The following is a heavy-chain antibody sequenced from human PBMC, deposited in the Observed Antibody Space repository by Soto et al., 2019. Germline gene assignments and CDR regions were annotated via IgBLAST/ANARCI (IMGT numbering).Heavy chain of an antibody. Sequence: EVQLVESGGGLVKPGGSLRLSCAASGFTFINAWMNWVRQAPGKGLEWVGRIKSKTDGGTPDYAGPVKGRFTISRDDSNSTLYVQINSLKTEDTAVYFCTAFRYYYYRRGYYLWDFWGQGPLVPVSS. D-gene: IGHD3-22*01. V-gene: IGHV3-15*07. CDR1: GFTFINAW. CDR3: TAFRYYYYRRGYYLWDF. CDR2: IKSKTDGGTP. J-gene: IGHJ4*02.